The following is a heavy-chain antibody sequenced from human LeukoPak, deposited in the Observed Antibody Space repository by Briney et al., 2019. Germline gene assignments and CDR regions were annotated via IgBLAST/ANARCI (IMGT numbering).Heavy chain of an antibody. D-gene: IGHD3-22*01. V-gene: IGHV5-51*01. CDR3: ARLTYYDSRNSPAGD. CDR1: GYSFTSYW. CDR2: IYPGDPDT. J-gene: IGHJ4*02. Sequence: GESLKISCKGSGYSFTSYWIGWVRQMPGKGLEWMGIIYPGDPDTRYSPSLQGQVTISADKSISTAYLQWSSLKASDTAMYYCARLTYYDSRNSPAGDWGQGTLVTVSS.